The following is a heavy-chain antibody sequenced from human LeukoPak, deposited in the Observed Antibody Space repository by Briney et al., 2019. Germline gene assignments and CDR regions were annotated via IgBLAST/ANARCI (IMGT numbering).Heavy chain of an antibody. J-gene: IGHJ2*01. V-gene: IGHV4-39*01. CDR3: ARRTEMGYWYFDL. Sequence: SETLSLTCTVSGGSISSNSYNWAWIRQPPGKGLEWMGSIYYSGATYYNPSPKGRVTISVDASKNQFSLKLSSVTAADTAVYYCARRTEMGYWYFDLWGRGTLVTVSS. CDR1: GGSISSNSYN. CDR2: IYYSGAT. D-gene: IGHD5-24*01.